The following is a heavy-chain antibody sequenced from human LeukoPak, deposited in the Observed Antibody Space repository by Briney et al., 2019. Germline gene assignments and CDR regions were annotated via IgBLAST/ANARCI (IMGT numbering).Heavy chain of an antibody. Sequence: GGSLRLSCAGPGFSFSNYYMSWVRQALGKGLGWGSLFRDSGETFYADSVKGRFTISRDNSKNTMYLQMNRLRVEDTAVYFCARDRAVTQDWVEFDPWGQGTLVTVSS. V-gene: IGHV3-66*03. J-gene: IGHJ5*02. CDR2: FRDSGET. CDR3: ARDRAVTQDWVEFDP. CDR1: GFSFSNYY. D-gene: IGHD4-17*01.